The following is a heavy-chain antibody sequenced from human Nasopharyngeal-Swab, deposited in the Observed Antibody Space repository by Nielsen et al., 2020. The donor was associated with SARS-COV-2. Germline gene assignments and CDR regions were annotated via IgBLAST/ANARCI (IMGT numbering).Heavy chain of an antibody. CDR2: IYPGDSDT. CDR3: ARHFRGTYYYDSSGYTPLDY. J-gene: IGHJ4*02. D-gene: IGHD3-22*01. Sequence: VRQMPGKGLEWMGIIYPGDSDTRYSPSFQGQVTISADKSISTAYLQWSSLKASDTAMYYCARHFRGTYYYDSSGYTPLDYWGQGARVTVS. V-gene: IGHV5-51*01.